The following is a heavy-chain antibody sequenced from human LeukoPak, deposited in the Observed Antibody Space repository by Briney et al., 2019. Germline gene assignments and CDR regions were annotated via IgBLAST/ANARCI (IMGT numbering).Heavy chain of an antibody. CDR1: GGSISSYY. Sequence: SETLSLTCTVSGGSISSYYWSWIRQPPGKGLEWIGYIYYSGTTNYNPSLKGRVTISVATSKNQFSLNLSSVTAADTAVYYCARGGGGEYSSGWYDYWGQGTLVTVSS. V-gene: IGHV4-59*01. J-gene: IGHJ4*02. D-gene: IGHD6-19*01. CDR3: ARGGGGEYSSGWYDY. CDR2: IYYSGTT.